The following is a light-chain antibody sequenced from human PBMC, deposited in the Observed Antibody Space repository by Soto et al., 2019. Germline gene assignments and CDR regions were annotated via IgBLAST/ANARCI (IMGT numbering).Light chain of an antibody. V-gene: IGLV1-44*01. CDR1: RSNIGSNS. Sequence: QSVLTQPPSASWTPGQRVTISCSGDRSNIGSNSVNWYQQLPGTAPKLLIYSNNQRPSGVPDRFSGSKSGTSASLAISGLQSEDEADYYCAAWDDSLNGRYVFGTGTKLTVL. CDR3: AAWDDSLNGRYV. CDR2: SNN. J-gene: IGLJ1*01.